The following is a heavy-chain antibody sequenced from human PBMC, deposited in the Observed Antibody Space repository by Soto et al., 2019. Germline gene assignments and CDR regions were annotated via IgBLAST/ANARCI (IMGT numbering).Heavy chain of an antibody. J-gene: IGHJ4*02. V-gene: IGHV4-31*03. Sequence: QVQLQESGPGLVKPSQTLSLTCTVSGASISSGGFYWSWIRQHSGTGLEYIGHIFKGEKAYYSPSLKSRITLSADTSENQFSLKLTSVTAADTAVYYCARTTYNDLFITDSWGQGTLVTVSS. CDR3: ARTTYNDLFITDS. CDR2: IFKGEKA. D-gene: IGHD3-10*01. CDR1: GASISSGGFY.